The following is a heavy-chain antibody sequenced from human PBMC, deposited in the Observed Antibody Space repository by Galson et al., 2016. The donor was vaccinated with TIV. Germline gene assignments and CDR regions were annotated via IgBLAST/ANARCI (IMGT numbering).Heavy chain of an antibody. Sequence: SLRLSCAASGFIFNNYEFNWVRQGPGQGLEWVSHISRRDTTIYYADSVKGRFTMSRDDARNSLYLQMNSLRAEDTAVYYCARDLADNSDYYPTPFDFWGQGTLVTVSS. CDR1: GFIFNNYE. J-gene: IGHJ4*02. V-gene: IGHV3-48*03. CDR2: ISRRDTTI. D-gene: IGHD3-22*01. CDR3: ARDLADNSDYYPTPFDF.